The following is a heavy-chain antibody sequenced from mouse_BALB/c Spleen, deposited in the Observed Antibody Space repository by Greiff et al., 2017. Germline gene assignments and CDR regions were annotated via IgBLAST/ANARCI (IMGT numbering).Heavy chain of an antibody. Sequence: EVQLQQSGTELVKPGASVKLSCTASGFNIKDTYMHWVKQRPEQGLEWIGRIDPANGNTKYDPKFQGKATTTADTSSNTAYLQLSSLTSEDTAVYYCAPTGLYAMDYWGQGTSVNVSA. D-gene: IGHD4-1*02. CDR3: APTGLYAMDY. CDR1: GFNIKDTY. V-gene: IGHV14-3*02. CDR2: IDPANGNT. J-gene: IGHJ4*01.